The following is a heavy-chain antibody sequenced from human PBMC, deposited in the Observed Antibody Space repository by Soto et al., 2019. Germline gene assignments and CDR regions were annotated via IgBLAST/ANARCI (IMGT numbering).Heavy chain of an antibody. J-gene: IGHJ5*02. V-gene: IGHV4-30-4*01. D-gene: IGHD3-9*01. Sequence: SETLSLTCTVSGGSISSGDYYWSWIRQPPGKGLEWIGYIYYSGTTYYNPSLKSRVTISVDTSKNQFSLKLSSVTAADTAVYYCARGEAYYDILTGYYYYNWFDPWGQGTLVTVSS. CDR2: IYYSGTT. CDR3: ARGEAYYDILTGYYYYNWFDP. CDR1: GGSISSGDYY.